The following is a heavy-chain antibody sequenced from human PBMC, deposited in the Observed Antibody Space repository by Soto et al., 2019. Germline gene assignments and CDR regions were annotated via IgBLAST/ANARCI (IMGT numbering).Heavy chain of an antibody. J-gene: IGHJ5*02. D-gene: IGHD3-10*01. Sequence: SETLSLTCTVSGGSISSYNWSWIWQPPGKGLEWIGYIYYSGSTNYNPSLKSRVTISVDTSKNQFSLKLSSVTAADTAVYYCARDLGSGSYPNWFDPWGQGTLVTVSS. V-gene: IGHV4-59*01. CDR1: GGSISSYN. CDR3: ARDLGSGSYPNWFDP. CDR2: IYYSGST.